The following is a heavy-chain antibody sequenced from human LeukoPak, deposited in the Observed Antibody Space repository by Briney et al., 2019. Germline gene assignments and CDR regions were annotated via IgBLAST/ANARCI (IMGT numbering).Heavy chain of an antibody. D-gene: IGHD6-19*01. CDR1: GFTFRSYA. J-gene: IGHJ4*02. V-gene: IGHV3-23*01. Sequence: GGSLRLSCTASGFTFRSYAMSWVRQAPGKGLEWVSSISNSGGNTYYAVSVRGRFTISRDNSKNTLYLQMSSLRAEDTAVYYCAKGSDWKSSEEDSWGQGTLVTVSS. CDR3: AKGSDWKSSEEDS. CDR2: ISNSGGNT.